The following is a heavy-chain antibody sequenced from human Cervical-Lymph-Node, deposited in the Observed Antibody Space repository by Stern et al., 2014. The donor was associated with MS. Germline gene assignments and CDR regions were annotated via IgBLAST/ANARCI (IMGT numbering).Heavy chain of an antibody. CDR2: MNPNSGNT. CDR1: GYTFRSYD. V-gene: IGHV1-8*01. J-gene: IGHJ4*02. D-gene: IGHD3-3*01. Sequence: QVQLVQSGAEVKKPGASVRVSCKASGYTFRSYDINWVRQATGQGLEWMGWMNPNSGNTGYAQKFQGRVSMTRNISISTAYMELSSLRSEDTAVYYCARGVPSAIFGLVGYWGQGTLVTVSS. CDR3: ARGVPSAIFGLVGY.